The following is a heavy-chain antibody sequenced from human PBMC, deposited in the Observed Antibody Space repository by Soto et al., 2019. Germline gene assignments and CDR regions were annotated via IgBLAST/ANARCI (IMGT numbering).Heavy chain of an antibody. J-gene: IGHJ3*02. V-gene: IGHV3-48*02. D-gene: IGHD5-12*01. CDR2: ISSSSSTI. CDR1: GFTFSSYS. Sequence: GGSLRLSCAASGFTFSSYSMNWVRQAPGKGLEWVSYISSSSSTIYYADSGKGRFTISRDNAKNSLYLQMNSLRDEDTAVYYCARVGYSGYVGGAFDIWGQGTMVTVSS. CDR3: ARVGYSGYVGGAFDI.